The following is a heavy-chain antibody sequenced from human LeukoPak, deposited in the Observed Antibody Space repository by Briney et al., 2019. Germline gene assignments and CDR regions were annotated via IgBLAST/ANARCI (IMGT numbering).Heavy chain of an antibody. V-gene: IGHV4-59*01. CDR1: SGSISSYY. J-gene: IGHJ4*02. CDR2: IYYSGST. Sequence: SETLSLTCTVSSGSISSYYWSWIRQPPGKGLEWIGYIYYSGSTNYNPSLKSRVTISVDTSKNQFSLKLSSVTAADTAVYYCARVSSSAFDYWGQGTLVTVSS. CDR3: ARVSSSAFDY. D-gene: IGHD6-6*01.